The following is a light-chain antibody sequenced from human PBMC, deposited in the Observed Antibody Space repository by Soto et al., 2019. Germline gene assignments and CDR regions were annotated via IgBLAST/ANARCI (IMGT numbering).Light chain of an antibody. CDR3: CSYAGSYIWV. CDR1: SSDVGGYKY. J-gene: IGLJ3*02. V-gene: IGLV2-11*01. Sequence: QSALTQPRPVSGSPGQSVTIACTGTSSDVGGYKYVSWYQQHPGKVPKLIIYDVSQRPSGVPDRFSGSKSGNTASLTISGHQAEDEADYYCCSYAGSYIWVFGGGTKLTVL. CDR2: DVS.